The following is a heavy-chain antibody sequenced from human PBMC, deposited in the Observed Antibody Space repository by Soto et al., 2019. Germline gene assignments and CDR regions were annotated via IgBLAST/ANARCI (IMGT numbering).Heavy chain of an antibody. CDR3: ASQAYDSYDFWSGYYTVGAYFDY. J-gene: IGHJ4*02. V-gene: IGHV4-39*01. CDR2: IYYSGST. CDR1: GGSISSSSYY. D-gene: IGHD3-3*01. Sequence: SETLSLTCTVSGGSISSSSYYWGWIRQPPGKGLEWIGSIYYSGSTYYNPSLKSRVTISVDTSKNQFSLKLSSVTAADTAVYYCASQAYDSYDFWSGYYTVGAYFDYWGQGTLVTVSS.